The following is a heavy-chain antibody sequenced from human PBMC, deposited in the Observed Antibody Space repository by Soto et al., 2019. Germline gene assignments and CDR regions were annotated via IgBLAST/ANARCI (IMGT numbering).Heavy chain of an antibody. CDR2: VYSSGST. Sequence: SETLSLTCTVSGDSMSSYYWTWIRQPPGQGLKWIGYVYSSGSTNYNPSLKSRVTISLDASKNQFSLKLSSVTAADTAVYYCARETRYCTRTTCYSNWLDPWGQGTLVTVSS. V-gene: IGHV4-59*01. J-gene: IGHJ5*02. D-gene: IGHD2-2*01. CDR3: ARETRYCTRTTCYSNWLDP. CDR1: GDSMSSYY.